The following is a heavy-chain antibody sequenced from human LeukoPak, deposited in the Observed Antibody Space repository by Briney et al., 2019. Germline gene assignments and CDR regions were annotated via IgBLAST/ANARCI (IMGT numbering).Heavy chain of an antibody. CDR3: ARDPAQSYYTDV. CDR2: INPKSPGT. Sequence: ASVKVSCKASGYRFTAYYIHWVRQAPGQGLEWMGWINPKSPGTNYAQKFQGRVTMTRDTSISTAYMELSSLTSDDTAVYYCARDPAQSYYTDVWGIGTTVIASS. J-gene: IGHJ6*03. CDR1: GYRFTAYY. V-gene: IGHV1-2*02.